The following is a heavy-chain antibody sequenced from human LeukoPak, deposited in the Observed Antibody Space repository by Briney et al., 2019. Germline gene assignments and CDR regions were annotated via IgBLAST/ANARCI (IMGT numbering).Heavy chain of an antibody. V-gene: IGHV4-38-2*02. D-gene: IGHD1-26*01. CDR2: IYHSGST. CDR1: GYSISSGYY. CDR3: ARVVYAGVGAKKQFDVYYYYYMDV. Sequence: SETLSLTCTVSGYSISSGYYWGWIRQPPGEGLEWIGSIYHSGSTYYNPSLESRVTISVDTSKNQFSLKLSSVTAADTAVYYCARVVYAGVGAKKQFDVYYYYYMDVWGKGTTVTVSS. J-gene: IGHJ6*03.